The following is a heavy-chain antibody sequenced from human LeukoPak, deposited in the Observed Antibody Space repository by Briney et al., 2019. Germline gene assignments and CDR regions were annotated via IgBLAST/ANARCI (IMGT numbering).Heavy chain of an antibody. CDR3: ARLAGVPAAMADY. J-gene: IGHJ4*02. D-gene: IGHD2-2*01. V-gene: IGHV4-59*01. CDR1: GGSLISYY. Sequence: PSETLSLTFTVSGGSLISYYWSWIRQPPGKGLEWIGYVYYGDTNYNASLKSRVTISEDMSKNQFSLKLTSVTAADTAVYYCARLAGVPAAMADYWGQGTLVTVSS. CDR2: VYYGDT.